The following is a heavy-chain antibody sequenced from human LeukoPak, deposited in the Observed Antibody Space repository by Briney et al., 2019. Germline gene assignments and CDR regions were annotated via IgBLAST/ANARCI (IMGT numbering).Heavy chain of an antibody. J-gene: IGHJ4*02. V-gene: IGHV6-1*01. CDR3: ARDVGTSGWHTFDY. Sequence: SQTLSVTCDISGESVSSKNGAWNWIRQSPSRGLEWLGRTYYRSKWYTDYAVSMNGRITISPDTSKNQLSLQLNSVTPDDTAVYYCARDVGTSGWHTFDYWGQGTLVTVSS. CDR2: TYYRSKWYT. CDR1: GESVSSKNGA. D-gene: IGHD6-19*01.